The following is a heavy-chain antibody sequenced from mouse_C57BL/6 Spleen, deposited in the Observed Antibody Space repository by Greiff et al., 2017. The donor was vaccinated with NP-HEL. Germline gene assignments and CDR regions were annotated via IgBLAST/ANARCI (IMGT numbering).Heavy chain of an antibody. Sequence: EVKLVESEGGLVQPGSSMKLSCTASGFTFSDYYMAWVRQVPEKGLEWVANINYDGSSTYYLDSLKSRFIISRDNAKNILYLQMSSLKSEDTATYYCARAELGAWFAYWGQGTLVTVSA. CDR3: ARAELGAWFAY. J-gene: IGHJ3*01. D-gene: IGHD4-1*01. V-gene: IGHV5-16*01. CDR1: GFTFSDYY. CDR2: INYDGSST.